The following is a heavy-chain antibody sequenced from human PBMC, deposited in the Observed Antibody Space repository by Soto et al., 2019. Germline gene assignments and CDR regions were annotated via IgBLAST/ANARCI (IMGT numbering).Heavy chain of an antibody. Sequence: QVQLVESGGGVVQPGRSLRLSCAASGFTFSTYGMHWVRQAPGKGLEGVAVISYDGKNKYYAQSVKGRLTISRDNSKNTLYLQVNSLRVEDKAVYYCAKGQHCSSTSCQFYYYGMDVWGQGTTVAVSS. CDR3: AKGQHCSSTSCQFYYYGMDV. J-gene: IGHJ6*02. CDR1: GFTFSTYG. D-gene: IGHD2-2*01. V-gene: IGHV3-30*18. CDR2: ISYDGKNK.